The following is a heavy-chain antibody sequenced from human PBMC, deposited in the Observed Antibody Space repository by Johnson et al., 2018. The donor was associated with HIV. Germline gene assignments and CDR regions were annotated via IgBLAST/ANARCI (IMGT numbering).Heavy chain of an antibody. D-gene: IGHD6-19*01. V-gene: IGHV3-74*02. CDR2: INSDGSST. Sequence: VQLVESGEGLVKPGGSLRLSCVASGFTFSSYWMHWVRQAPGKGLVWVSRINSDGSSTSYADSVKGRFTISRDNGKDSVYLQMSSLRPEDTAVYFCVRWGSGLSAFDIWGQGTMVTVSS. CDR1: GFTFSSYW. J-gene: IGHJ3*02. CDR3: VRWGSGLSAFDI.